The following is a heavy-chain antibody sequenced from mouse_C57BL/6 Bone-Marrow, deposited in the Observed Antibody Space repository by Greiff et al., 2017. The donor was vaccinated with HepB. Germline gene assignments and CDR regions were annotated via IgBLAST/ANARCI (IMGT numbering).Heavy chain of an antibody. D-gene: IGHD1-1*02. Sequence: QVQLQQSGAELVKPGASVKMSCKASGYTFTSYWITWVKQRPGQGLEWIGDIYPGSGSTNYNEKFKSKATLTVDTSSSTAYMQLSSLTSEDSAVYYCAGYGYWYFDVWGTGTTVTVSS. V-gene: IGHV1-55*01. J-gene: IGHJ1*03. CDR2: IYPGSGST. CDR3: AGYGYWYFDV. CDR1: GYTFTSYW.